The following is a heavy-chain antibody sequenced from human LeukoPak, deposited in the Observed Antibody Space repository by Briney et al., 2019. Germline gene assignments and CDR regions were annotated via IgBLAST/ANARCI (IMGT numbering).Heavy chain of an antibody. Sequence: GGSLRLSCTASGFTFSSDTMHWVRQAPGKGLEWVSSISGSGETAYYADFQRGRIIISEDNTKNTVLLQSSRRRAEDTAVYYCAKDQWEGVRGALDYWGQGTRVTVSS. V-gene: IGHV3-23*01. CDR3: AKDQWEGVRGALDY. J-gene: IGHJ4*02. CDR1: GFTFSSDT. CDR2: ISGSGETA. D-gene: IGHD3-10*01.